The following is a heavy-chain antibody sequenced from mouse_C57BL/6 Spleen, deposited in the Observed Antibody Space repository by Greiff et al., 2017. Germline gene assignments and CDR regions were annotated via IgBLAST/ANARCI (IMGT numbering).Heavy chain of an antibody. CDR3: ARPDGSSYGSYFDG. Sequence: EVKLVESGGGLVKPGGSLKLSCAASGFTFSDYGMHWVRQAPEKGLEWVAYISSGSSTIYDADTVKGRFTISRDNAKNTLFLQMTSLRSADTAMYYCARPDGSSYGSYFDGWGTGTTVTVSS. D-gene: IGHD1-1*01. CDR2: ISSGSSTI. V-gene: IGHV5-17*01. CDR1: GFTFSDYG. J-gene: IGHJ1*03.